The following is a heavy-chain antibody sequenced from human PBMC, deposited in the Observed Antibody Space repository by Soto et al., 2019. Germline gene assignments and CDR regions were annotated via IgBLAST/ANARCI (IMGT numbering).Heavy chain of an antibody. Sequence: SVKVSCKASGGTFSSYAISWVRQAPGQGLEWMGGIIPIFGTANYAQKFQGRVTITADESTSTAYMELSSLRSEDTAVYYCASSYDSSAPSILRFFDYWGQGTLVTVSS. CDR1: GGTFSSYA. CDR2: IIPIFGTA. V-gene: IGHV1-69*13. CDR3: ASSYDSSAPSILRFFDY. D-gene: IGHD3-22*01. J-gene: IGHJ4*02.